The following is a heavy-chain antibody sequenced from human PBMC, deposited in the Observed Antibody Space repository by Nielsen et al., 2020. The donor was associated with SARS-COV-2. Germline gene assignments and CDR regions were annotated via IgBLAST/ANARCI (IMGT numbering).Heavy chain of an antibody. CDR3: ARDLGGYFDL. CDR1: GFTFDDHG. D-gene: IGHD3-16*01. CDR2: LNWSGRST. Sequence: GESLKISCAASGFTFDDHGMSWVRQVPGKGLEWVSGLNWSGRSTGYADSVKGRFTISRDNSKNTLYLQMNSLRAEDTAVYYCARDLGGYFDLWGRGTLVTVSS. J-gene: IGHJ2*01. V-gene: IGHV3-20*04.